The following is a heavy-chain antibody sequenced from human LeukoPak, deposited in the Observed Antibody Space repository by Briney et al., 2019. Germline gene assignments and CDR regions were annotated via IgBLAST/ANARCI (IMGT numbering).Heavy chain of an antibody. Sequence: TSETLSLTCAVYGGSFSGYYWSWIRQPPGKGLEWIGSIYHSGSTYYNPSLKSRVTISVDTSKNQFSLKLTSVTTADTAVYYCAGEDYFDSSGYASWRFDIWGQGTMVTVSS. V-gene: IGHV4-34*01. CDR2: IYHSGST. CDR3: AGEDYFDSSGYASWRFDI. D-gene: IGHD3-22*01. J-gene: IGHJ3*02. CDR1: GGSFSGYY.